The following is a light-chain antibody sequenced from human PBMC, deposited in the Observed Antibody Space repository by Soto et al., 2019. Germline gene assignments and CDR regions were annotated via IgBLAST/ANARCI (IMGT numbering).Light chain of an antibody. CDR2: DAS. CDR3: HQYDNLSQT. Sequence: IQMTQSPSSLSASVGDRVTLTCQASHDIRDHLTWYQQKPGKPPKLLIYDASNLQTGVPSRVSGSGSGTDFTFTISSLQPEDIATYFCHQYDNLSQTFGHGTKVDIK. J-gene: IGKJ3*01. V-gene: IGKV1-33*01. CDR1: HDIRDH.